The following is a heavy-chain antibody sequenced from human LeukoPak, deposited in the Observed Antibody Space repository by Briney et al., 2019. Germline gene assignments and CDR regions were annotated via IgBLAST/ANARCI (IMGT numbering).Heavy chain of an antibody. CDR3: ARDWTVLGGYFDY. CDR1: GGSISSGEYY. D-gene: IGHD3-16*01. V-gene: IGHV4-30-4*01. CDR2: IYYNGIT. J-gene: IGHJ4*02. Sequence: SQTLSLTCTVSGGSISSGEYYWSWIRQSPGTGLEWIGYIYYNGITSYNPSLKSRVTVSLDTSKNQFSLKLTSVTAAGTAVYYCARDWTVLGGYFDYWGQGTLVTVSS.